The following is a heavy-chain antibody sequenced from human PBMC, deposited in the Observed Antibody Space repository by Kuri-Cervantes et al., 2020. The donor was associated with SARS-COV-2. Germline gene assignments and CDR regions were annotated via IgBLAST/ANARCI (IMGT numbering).Heavy chain of an antibody. Sequence: SETLSLTCAVSGYSISNGYYWGWIRQPPGKGLEWIGSIYHSGSTYYNPSLKSRVTISVDTSKNQFSLKLSSVTAADTAVYYCARDLLLYYDSSGYHNWFDPWGQGTLVTVSS. CDR1: GYSISNGYY. CDR2: IYHSGST. V-gene: IGHV4-38-2*02. J-gene: IGHJ5*02. D-gene: IGHD3-22*01. CDR3: ARDLLLYYDSSGYHNWFDP.